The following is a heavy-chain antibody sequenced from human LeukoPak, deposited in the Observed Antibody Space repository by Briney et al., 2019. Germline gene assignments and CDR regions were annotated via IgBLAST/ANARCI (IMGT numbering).Heavy chain of an antibody. V-gene: IGHV1-69*13. CDR3: ARDPRYSSGWYEDY. Sequence: GASVKVSCKASGGTFSSYAISWVRQAPGKGLEWMGGFDPEDGETIYAQKFQGRVTITADESTSTAYMELSSLRSEDTAVYYCARDPRYSSGWYEDYWGQGTLVTVSS. CDR2: FDPEDGET. D-gene: IGHD6-19*01. J-gene: IGHJ4*02. CDR1: GGTFSSYA.